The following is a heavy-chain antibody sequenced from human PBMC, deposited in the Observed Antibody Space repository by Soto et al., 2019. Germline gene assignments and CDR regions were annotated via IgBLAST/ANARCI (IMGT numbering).Heavy chain of an antibody. J-gene: IGHJ6*01. D-gene: IGHD6-6*01. CDR1: GYSFTSYW. CDR3: SRRGTIAAPPHSYHGMHV. Sequence: PGESLKISCKGSGYSFTSYWIGWVRQMPGKGLEWMGIIYPGDSDTRYSPSFQGQVSISADKSISTAYLQWSSRKASGNAMSYRSRRGTIAAPPHSYHGMHVRGQETT. V-gene: IGHV5-51*01. CDR2: IYPGDSDT.